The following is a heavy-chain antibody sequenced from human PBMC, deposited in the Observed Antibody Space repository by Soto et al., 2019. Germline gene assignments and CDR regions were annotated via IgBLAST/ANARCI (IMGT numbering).Heavy chain of an antibody. Sequence: TLSLTCAFSGFSIRSGGYSWSWIRQPPGKGLEWIGYIYHSGSTYYNPSLKSRVTISVDRSKNQFSLKLSSVTAADTAVYYCSRVPGPWGQGTLVTVS. CDR2: IYHSGST. CDR3: SRVPGP. V-gene: IGHV4-30-2*01. CDR1: GFSIRSGGYS. J-gene: IGHJ5*02.